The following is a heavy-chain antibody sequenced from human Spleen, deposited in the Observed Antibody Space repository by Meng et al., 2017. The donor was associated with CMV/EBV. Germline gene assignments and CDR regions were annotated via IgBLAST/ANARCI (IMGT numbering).Heavy chain of an antibody. CDR1: GYCCSNSG. CDR3: ARGNVVAGIHYSDS. Sequence: SGYCCSNSGITWVREAPGQGLEWMGSTSAYNVHANNAPKVEDRVTMTTDTSTYTAYMELRSLRSADTAVYYCARGNVVAGIHYSDSWGQGTLVTVSS. CDR2: TSAYNVHA. D-gene: IGHD2-8*01. J-gene: IGHJ4*02. V-gene: IGHV1-18*01.